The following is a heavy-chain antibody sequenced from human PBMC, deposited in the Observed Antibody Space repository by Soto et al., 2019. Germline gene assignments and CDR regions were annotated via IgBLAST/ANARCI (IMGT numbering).Heavy chain of an antibody. CDR3: ATWGRYNWNYRYYYYMDV. D-gene: IGHD1-7*01. J-gene: IGHJ6*03. Sequence: GASVKVSCKVSGYTLTELSMHWVRQAPGKGLEWMGGFDPEDGETIYAQKFQGRVTMTEDTSTDTAYMELSSLRSEDTAVYYCATWGRYNWNYRYYYYMDVWGKGTTVTVSS. V-gene: IGHV1-24*01. CDR2: FDPEDGET. CDR1: GYTLTELS.